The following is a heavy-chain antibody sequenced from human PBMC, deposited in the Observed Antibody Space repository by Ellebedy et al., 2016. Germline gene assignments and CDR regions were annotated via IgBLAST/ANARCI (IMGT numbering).Heavy chain of an antibody. D-gene: IGHD2-2*01. Sequence: GESLKISXAASGFTFSSYSMNWVRQAPGKGLEWVSYISSSSSTIYYADSVKGRFTISRDNAKNSLYLQMNSLRAEDTAVYYCAREYQLLPSTYYYYYMDVWGKGTTVTVSS. V-gene: IGHV3-48*04. J-gene: IGHJ6*03. CDR1: GFTFSSYS. CDR3: AREYQLLPSTYYYYYMDV. CDR2: ISSSSSTI.